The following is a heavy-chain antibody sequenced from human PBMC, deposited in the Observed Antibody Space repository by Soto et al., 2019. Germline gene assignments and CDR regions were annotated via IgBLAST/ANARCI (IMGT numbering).Heavy chain of an antibody. CDR3: AKSGYCGTCKCSAFDS. D-gene: IGHD2-2*01. CDR2: VSGGGDGT. J-gene: IGHJ4*02. V-gene: IGHV3-23*01. CDR1: GSTFSSFV. Sequence: EEQLLESGGGLLQPGGSLRLSCAASGSTFSSFVMNWVRQPPGEGLEWVSTVSGGGDGTYYADSVKVRFIISRDDSKNTLYLQLTTLRAEDTAVYCWAKSGYCGTCKCSAFDSWGQGTLVTVSS.